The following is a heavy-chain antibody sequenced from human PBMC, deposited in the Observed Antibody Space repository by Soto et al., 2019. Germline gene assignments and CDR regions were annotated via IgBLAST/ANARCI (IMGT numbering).Heavy chain of an antibody. Sequence: HPGGSLRLSCAASGFTFSSYGMSWVRQAPGKRLEWVATITNDGSAQYYVDSVKGRFAISRDNARNSLYLQMNSLRADDTAVYYCAGEHWYRFDPWGQGTLVTVSS. V-gene: IGHV3-7*01. J-gene: IGHJ5*02. CDR2: ITNDGSAQ. CDR3: AGEHWYRFDP. CDR1: GFTFSSYG. D-gene: IGHD2-8*02.